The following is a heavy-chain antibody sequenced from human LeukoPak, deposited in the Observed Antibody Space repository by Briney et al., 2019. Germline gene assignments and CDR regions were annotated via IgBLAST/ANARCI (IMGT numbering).Heavy chain of an antibody. Sequence: GASEKVSCKASGYTFTGYSIYWVRQAPGQGLEWMGGINPNSGDTNFAQKFQGRVTMTRDTSISTAYMELSGLRSDDTAIYYCARGYVWIEMGLGYWGQGTLVTVSS. CDR1: GYTFTGYS. CDR2: INPNSGDT. J-gene: IGHJ4*02. CDR3: ARGYVWIEMGLGY. D-gene: IGHD3/OR15-3a*01. V-gene: IGHV1-2*02.